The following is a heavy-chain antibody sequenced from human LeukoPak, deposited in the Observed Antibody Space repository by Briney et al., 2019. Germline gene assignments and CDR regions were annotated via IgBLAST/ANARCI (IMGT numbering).Heavy chain of an antibody. Sequence: GGSLRLSCAASGFTFSSYAMSWVRQAPGKGLEWVSAISGSGGSTYYADSVKGRFTISRDNAKNSLYLQMNSLRAEDTAVYYCARDADGHFDFWGQGTLVTVSS. CDR1: GFTFSSYA. CDR3: ARDADGHFDF. V-gene: IGHV3-23*01. D-gene: IGHD5-24*01. CDR2: ISGSGGST. J-gene: IGHJ4*02.